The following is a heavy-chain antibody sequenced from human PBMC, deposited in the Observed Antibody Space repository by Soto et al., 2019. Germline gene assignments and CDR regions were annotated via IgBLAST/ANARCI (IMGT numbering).Heavy chain of an antibody. J-gene: IGHJ6*02. CDR2: TNPNSGYT. CDR1: GYTLTSHD. CDR3: ARVGGDEENYHYYHGMDV. V-gene: IGHV1-8*01. Sequence: QVQLVQSGAEVKKPGASVRVSCKASGYTLTSHDINWVRQATGQGLEWMGWTNPNSGYTVYAQKFPGRITMNKNTAISTAYKEPSSLRSEETAVYYRARVGGDEENYHYYHGMDVWGQGTTVTVSS. D-gene: IGHD4-17*01.